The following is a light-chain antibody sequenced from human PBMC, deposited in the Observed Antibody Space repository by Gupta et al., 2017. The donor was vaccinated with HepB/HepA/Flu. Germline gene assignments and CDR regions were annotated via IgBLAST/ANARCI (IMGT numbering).Light chain of an antibody. CDR1: NIGSKS. CDR2: DDS. V-gene: IGLV3-21*03. CDR3: QVGDRSSDPRV. J-gene: IGLJ3*02. Sequence: SYVLTQPPSVSVAPGKTSRITCGGNNIGSKSVHWYQQKPGQAPVLVVYDDSDRPSGIPERFSGSNSGNTATLTSSRVEAGDEADYYCQVGDRSSDPRVFGGGTKLTVL.